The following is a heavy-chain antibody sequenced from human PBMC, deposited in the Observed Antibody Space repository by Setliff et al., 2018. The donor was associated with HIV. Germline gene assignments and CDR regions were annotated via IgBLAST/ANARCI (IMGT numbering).Heavy chain of an antibody. J-gene: IGHJ3*02. CDR2: IKGDGSEQ. V-gene: IGHV3-7*03. D-gene: IGHD3-9*01. CDR1: GFIFSNSW. Sequence: SCAASGFIFSNSWMTWVRQAPGKGLEWVANIKGDGSEQYYVASVKGRFTISRDNFKNSLYLQMTSLRVEDTAVYYCARDPYNTVTVNFGAFDIWGQGTMVTVSS. CDR3: ARDPYNTVTVNFGAFDI.